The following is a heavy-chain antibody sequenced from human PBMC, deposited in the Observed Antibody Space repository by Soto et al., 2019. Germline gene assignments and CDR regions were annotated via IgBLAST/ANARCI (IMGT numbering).Heavy chain of an antibody. CDR2: AYYRSRWLY. D-gene: IGHD1-26*01. Sequence: PSQTLSLTCGICGDSVSNNGATWNWIRQSPSRGLEWLGRAYYRSRWLYDYATSVRGRISINPDTSKNQVSLQLNSVTPEDTAVYYCAREPPDFNSGFDCWGQGTLVTVSS. CDR3: AREPPDFNSGFDC. V-gene: IGHV6-1*01. J-gene: IGHJ4*02. CDR1: GDSVSNNGAT.